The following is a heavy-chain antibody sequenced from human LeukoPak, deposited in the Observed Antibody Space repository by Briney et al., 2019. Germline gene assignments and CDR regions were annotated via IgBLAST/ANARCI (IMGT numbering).Heavy chain of an antibody. D-gene: IGHD6-19*01. J-gene: IGHJ4*02. V-gene: IGHV1-46*01. CDR3: AIIPAGIAVAKQAEY. Sequence: ASVTVSCKTSGYTFIGYYMHWVRQAPGQGLEWMGIINPSGGSTSYAQKFQGRVTMTRDTSTSTVYMELSSLRSEDTAVYYCAIIPAGIAVAKQAEYWGQGTLVTVSS. CDR2: INPSGGST. CDR1: GYTFIGYY.